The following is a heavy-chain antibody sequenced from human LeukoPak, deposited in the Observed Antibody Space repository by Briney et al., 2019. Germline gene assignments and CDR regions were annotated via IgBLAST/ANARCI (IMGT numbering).Heavy chain of an antibody. CDR2: IYYSGST. CDR1: GGSISSGGYY. Sequence: SKTLSLTCTVSGGSISSGGYYWSWIRQHPGKGLEWIGYIYYSGSTYYNPSLKSRVTISVDTSKNQFSLKLSSVTAADTAVYYCARTTYYYGSGSSPHLDYWGQGTLVTVSS. J-gene: IGHJ4*02. D-gene: IGHD3-10*01. V-gene: IGHV4-31*03. CDR3: ARTTYYYGSGSSPHLDY.